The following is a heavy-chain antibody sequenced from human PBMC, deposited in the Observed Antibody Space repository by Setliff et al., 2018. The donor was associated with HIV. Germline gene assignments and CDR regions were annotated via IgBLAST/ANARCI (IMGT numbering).Heavy chain of an antibody. D-gene: IGHD1-1*01. CDR1: GYIFSGYY. J-gene: IGHJ1*01. CDR2: INYSNGDT. V-gene: IGHV1-2*02. CDR3: ALANIVSTARWNH. Sequence: ASVKVSCKTSGYIFSGYYLHWLRRAPGQGREWMGWINYSNGDTKSPEKFQGRVTMTRDSSISTVYMDLKRLTSDDTAIYYCALANIVSTARWNHWGRGTLVTVSS.